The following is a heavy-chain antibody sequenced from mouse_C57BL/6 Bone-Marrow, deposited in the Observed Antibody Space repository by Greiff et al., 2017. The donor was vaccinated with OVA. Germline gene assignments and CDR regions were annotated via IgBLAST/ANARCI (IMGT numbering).Heavy chain of an antibody. D-gene: IGHD3-1*01. J-gene: IGHJ2*01. Sequence: QVQLQQSGAELVRPGTSVKVSCKASGYAFTNYLIEWVKQRPGQGLEWIGVINPGSGGTNYNEKFKSKATLTVDTSSSTAYMQLSSLTSEDSAVYYCARPKARLLYYFDYWGQGTTLTVSS. V-gene: IGHV1-54*01. CDR3: ARPKARLLYYFDY. CDR2: INPGSGGT. CDR1: GYAFTNYL.